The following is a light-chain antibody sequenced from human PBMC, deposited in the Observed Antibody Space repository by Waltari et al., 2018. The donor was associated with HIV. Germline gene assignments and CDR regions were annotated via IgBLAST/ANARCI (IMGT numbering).Light chain of an antibody. CDR2: DAS. V-gene: IGKV3-11*01. CDR3: QQRSNWPPWT. Sequence: EIVLTQSPATLSLSPGERDTLSCRASQSVSSYLAWYTQKPGQAPRPLIYDASNRATGIPARFSGSGSGTDFTLTISSLEPEDFAVYYCQQRSNWPPWTFGQGTKVEIK. J-gene: IGKJ1*01. CDR1: QSVSSY.